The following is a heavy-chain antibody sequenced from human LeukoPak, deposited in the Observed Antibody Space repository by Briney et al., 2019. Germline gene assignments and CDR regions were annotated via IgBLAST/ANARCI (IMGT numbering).Heavy chain of an antibody. D-gene: IGHD3-22*01. CDR1: GYSFTSHY. J-gene: IGHJ4*02. CDR2: ISAYNGNT. CDR3: ARDTTYYYDSSGYRNFDY. V-gene: IGHV1-18*04. Sequence: GASVKVSCKASGYSFTSHYMHWVRQAPGQGLEWMGWISAYNGNTNYAQKLQGRVTMTTDTSTSTAYMELRSLRSDDTAVYYCARDTTYYYDSSGYRNFDYWGQGTLVTVSS.